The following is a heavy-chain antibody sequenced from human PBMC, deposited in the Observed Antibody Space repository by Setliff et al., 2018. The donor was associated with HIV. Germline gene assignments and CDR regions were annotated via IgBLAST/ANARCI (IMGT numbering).Heavy chain of an antibody. V-gene: IGHV4-4*07. CDR2: IYTSGST. Sequence: SETLSLTCTVSGGSISTYYWTWIRQPAGKGLEWIGRIYTSGSTNYNPSLKSRVTMSVDTSKNQFSLKLSSVTAADTAMYYCARGSDTTGWSLYYDYMDVWGKGTTVTVSS. CDR1: GGSISTYY. CDR3: ARGSDTTGWSLYYDYMDV. D-gene: IGHD6-19*01. J-gene: IGHJ6*03.